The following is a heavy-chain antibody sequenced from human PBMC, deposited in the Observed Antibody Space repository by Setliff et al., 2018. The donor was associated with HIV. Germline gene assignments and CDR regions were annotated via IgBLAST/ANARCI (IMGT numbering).Heavy chain of an antibody. CDR2: FYPSGST. CDR1: GYSISSGYY. V-gene: IGHV4-38-2*02. Sequence: PSETLSLTCTVSGYSISSGYYWGWVRQPPGKGLDWIGSFYPSGSTYYSPSLQGRVTMTTDTSTSTAYMELRSLRFDDTAVYYCARDVEHMMDVWGQGTTVTVS. J-gene: IGHJ6*02. CDR3: ARDVEHMMDV.